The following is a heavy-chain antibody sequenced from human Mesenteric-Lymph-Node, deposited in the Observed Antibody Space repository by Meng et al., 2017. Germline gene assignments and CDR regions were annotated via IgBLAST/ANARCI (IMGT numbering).Heavy chain of an antibody. CDR3: ASTDYSSGWSEETDYYYGMDV. V-gene: IGHV3-13*03. CDR2: IGTAGDT. CDR1: GFTFSSYD. J-gene: IGHJ6*02. Sequence: GGSLRLSCAACGFTFSSYDMHWVRQATGKGLEWVSAIGTAGDTYYPGSVKGQFTISRDNAKNSLYLQMNSLRAEDTAVYYCASTDYSSGWSEETDYYYGMDVWGQGTTVTVSS. D-gene: IGHD6-19*01.